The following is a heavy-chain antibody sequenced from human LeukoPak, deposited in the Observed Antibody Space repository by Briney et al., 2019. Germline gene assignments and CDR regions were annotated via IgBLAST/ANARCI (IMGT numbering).Heavy chain of an antibody. J-gene: IGHJ4*02. CDR1: GGSFSGYY. Sequence: SETLSLTCAVYGGSFSGYYWSWIRQPPGKGLEWIGEINHSGSTNYNPSLKSRVTMSVDTSRNQFSLRLSSVTAADAAVYYCARDTHDNNRPGVPFDYWGQGTLVTVSS. CDR3: ARDTHDNNRPGVPFDY. V-gene: IGHV4-34*01. CDR2: INHSGST. D-gene: IGHD2-2*01.